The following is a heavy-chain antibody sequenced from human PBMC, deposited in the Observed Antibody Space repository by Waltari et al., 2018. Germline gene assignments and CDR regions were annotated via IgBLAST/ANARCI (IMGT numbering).Heavy chain of an antibody. J-gene: IGHJ3*02. V-gene: IGHV3-21*01. CDR2: ISTSGSYR. CDR1: GFPFSSYT. CDR3: ARDAEDIVESGAFDI. Sequence: EVQLVESGGGLVKPGESLRLSCAASGFPFSSYTINWVRQAPGKGREWVSAISTSGSYRYYADSVKGRFTISRDNAKNSLSLQMTHLRVEDTALYYCARDAEDIVESGAFDIWGQGTVVTVSS. D-gene: IGHD2-15*01.